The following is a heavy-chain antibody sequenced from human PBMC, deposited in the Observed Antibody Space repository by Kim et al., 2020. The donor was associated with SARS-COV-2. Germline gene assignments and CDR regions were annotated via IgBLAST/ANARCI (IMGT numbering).Heavy chain of an antibody. J-gene: IGHJ4*02. CDR2: IYYTGRA. CDR3: ARRYSSGWYPAFDS. Sequence: SETLSLTCSVSGGSISSRPYYWAWLRQSPGRGLEWFGTIYYTGRAYFTPSPKSRVTISVDTSKNQFSLSLTSVTAADTAVYYCARRYSSGWYPAFDSWGRETLVPVSS. D-gene: IGHD6-13*01. CDR1: GGSISSRPYY. V-gene: IGHV4-39*01.